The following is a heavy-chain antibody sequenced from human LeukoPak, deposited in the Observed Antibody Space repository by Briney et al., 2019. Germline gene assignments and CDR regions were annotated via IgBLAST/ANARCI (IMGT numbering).Heavy chain of an antibody. CDR3: AREVESSGYYYYYYGMDV. V-gene: IGHV3-11*01. J-gene: IGHJ6*02. D-gene: IGHD3-22*01. CDR2: ISSSGSTI. Sequence: GGSLRLSCAASGFTFSDYYMSWIRQAPGKGLEWVSYISSSGSTIYYADSVKGRFTISRDNAKNSLYLQMNSLRAEDTAVYYCAREVESSGYYYYYYGMDVWGQGTTVTVSS. CDR1: GFTFSDYY.